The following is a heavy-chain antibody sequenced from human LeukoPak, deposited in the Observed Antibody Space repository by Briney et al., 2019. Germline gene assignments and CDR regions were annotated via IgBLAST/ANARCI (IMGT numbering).Heavy chain of an antibody. CDR2: INHSGST. D-gene: IGHD2-2*01. J-gene: IGHJ4*02. V-gene: IGHV4-34*01. Sequence: SETLSLNCAVDGGSFSGYYWSWIRQPPGKGLEWIGEINHSGSTNYNPSLKSRVTISVDTSKNQFSLKLSSVTAADTAVYYCARGLGRVYCSSTSCRDYWGQGTLVTVSS. CDR3: ARGLGRVYCSSTSCRDY. CDR1: GGSFSGYY.